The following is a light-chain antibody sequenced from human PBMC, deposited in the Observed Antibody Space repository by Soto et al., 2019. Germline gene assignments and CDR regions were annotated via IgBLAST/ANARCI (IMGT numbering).Light chain of an antibody. Sequence: DIQMTQSPSTLSASVGDRVTIACRASQTISSWLAWYQQKPWKAPKLLIYKASTLKSGVPSRFSGSGSGTEFTLTISSLQPDDFATYYCQHYNSHSEAFGQGTKVDIK. CDR1: QTISSW. J-gene: IGKJ1*01. CDR2: KAS. CDR3: QHYNSHSEA. V-gene: IGKV1-5*03.